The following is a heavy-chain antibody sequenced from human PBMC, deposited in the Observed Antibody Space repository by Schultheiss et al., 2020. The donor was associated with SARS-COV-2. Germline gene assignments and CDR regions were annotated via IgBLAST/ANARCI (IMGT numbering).Heavy chain of an antibody. CDR2: IVVDSGNT. V-gene: IGHV1-58*01. Sequence: SVKVSCKASGFTFTSSAVQWVRQARGQRLEWIGWIVVDSGNTNYAQKFQGRVTITADESTSTAYIELSSLRSEDTAVYYCASQRTTTVTIDYYYYGMDVWGQGTTVTVAS. D-gene: IGHD4-17*01. CDR3: ASQRTTTVTIDYYYYGMDV. CDR1: GFTFTSSA. J-gene: IGHJ6*02.